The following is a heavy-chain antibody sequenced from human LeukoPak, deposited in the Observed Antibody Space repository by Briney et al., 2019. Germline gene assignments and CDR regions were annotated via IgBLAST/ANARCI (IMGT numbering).Heavy chain of an antibody. Sequence: SETLSLTCTVSGDSISSHYWSWIRQPPGKGLEWIAYIYDTGTPVSNTSIKSRVSMSLDRSKNEFSLQLTSVTAADTDVYYCAGIWYSSGYYFDYWGQGTLVTVSS. V-gene: IGHV4-59*11. CDR2: IYDTGTP. CDR3: AGIWYSSGYYFDY. D-gene: IGHD6-19*01. CDR1: GDSISSHY. J-gene: IGHJ4*02.